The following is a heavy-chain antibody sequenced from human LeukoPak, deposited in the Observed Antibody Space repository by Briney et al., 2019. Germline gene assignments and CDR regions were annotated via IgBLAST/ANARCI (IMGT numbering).Heavy chain of an antibody. D-gene: IGHD5-18*01. CDR2: ISAYNGNT. CDR1: GYTFTSYG. V-gene: IGHV1-18*01. CDR3: ARDDTAMAYYYYYYGMDV. Sequence: ASVKVSCKASGYTFTSYGISWVRQAPGQGLEWMGWISAYNGNTNYAQKLQGRVTMTTDTSTSTAYMELRSLRSDDTAVYYCARDDTAMAYYYYYYGMDVWGQRTTVTVSS. J-gene: IGHJ6*02.